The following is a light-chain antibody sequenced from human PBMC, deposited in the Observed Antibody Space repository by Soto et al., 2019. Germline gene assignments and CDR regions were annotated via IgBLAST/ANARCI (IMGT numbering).Light chain of an antibody. CDR3: QYLNGAPTIT. CDR2: GGY. CDR1: QDVSGF. V-gene: IGKV1-9*01. J-gene: IGKJ1*01. Sequence: DIQLAQSQFILSASAGARVASACRASQDVSGFLAWYQQAPGKAPNLLIYGGYTLQSGVSSRFSGSGSGTEFSLTITSLKPEDFATYYCQYLNGAPTITFGQGTKVDIK.